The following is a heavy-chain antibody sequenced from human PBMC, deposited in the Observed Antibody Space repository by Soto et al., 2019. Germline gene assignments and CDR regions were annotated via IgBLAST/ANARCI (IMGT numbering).Heavy chain of an antibody. J-gene: IGHJ4*02. CDR1: GGSISSYY. CDR3: ATEPNSWDGFGY. CDR2: IYYSGST. V-gene: IGHV4-59*01. Sequence: QVQLQESGPGLVKPSETLSLTCTVSGGSISSYYWSWIRQPPGKGLEWIGYIYYSGSTNYNPSLKSRVTISVDTSKNQFSLKLSSVTAADTAVYYCATEPNSWDGFGYWGQGTLVTVSS. D-gene: IGHD1-26*01.